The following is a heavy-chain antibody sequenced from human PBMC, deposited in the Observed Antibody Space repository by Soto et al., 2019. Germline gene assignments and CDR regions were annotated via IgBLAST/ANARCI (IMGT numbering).Heavy chain of an antibody. CDR2: INPNSGST. J-gene: IGHJ6*02. Sequence: ASVKVSCKASGYTVTSYYMHWVRQAPGQGLERMGIINPNSGSTTYAQKFQGRVTMTRDTSTSTVYMELTSLTSGDTAVYYCARAGIAYCSSTTCYLYYYVMDVWGQGTTVTVSS. CDR1: GYTVTSYY. CDR3: ARAGIAYCSSTTCYLYYYVMDV. D-gene: IGHD2-2*01. V-gene: IGHV1-46*01.